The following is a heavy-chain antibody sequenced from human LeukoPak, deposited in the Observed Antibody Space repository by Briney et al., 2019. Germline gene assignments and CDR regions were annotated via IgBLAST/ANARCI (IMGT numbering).Heavy chain of an antibody. CDR3: ARVRGYCSSTICYRYYFDY. V-gene: IGHV4-38-2*01. CDR1: GYSISSGYY. CDR2: IYHSGST. D-gene: IGHD2-2*01. J-gene: IGHJ4*02. Sequence: PSETLSLTCAVSGYSISSGYYWGWIRQPPGKGLEWIGTIYHSGSTYFNPSLKSRVTISVDTSKNQFSLKLTSVTAADTAVYYCARVRGYCSSTICYRYYFDYWGQGTLVTVSS.